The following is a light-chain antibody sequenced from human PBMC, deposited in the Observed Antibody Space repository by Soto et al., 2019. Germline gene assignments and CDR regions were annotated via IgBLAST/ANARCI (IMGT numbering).Light chain of an antibody. CDR3: QQYDDWLPYT. CDR2: GAS. CDR1: QSVSCN. J-gene: IGKJ2*01. Sequence: EIVMTQSPATLSLSPGDRASLSCRALQSVSCNLSLYQQKPGHAHRLLIYGASTRDTGIPARFSGSASGTDFTLTISSLQSEDFAVYYCQQYDDWLPYTFGQGTNLAIK. V-gene: IGKV3-15*01.